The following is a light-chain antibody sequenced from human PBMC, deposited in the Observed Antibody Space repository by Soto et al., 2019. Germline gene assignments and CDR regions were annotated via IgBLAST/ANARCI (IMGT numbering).Light chain of an antibody. J-gene: IGKJ4*01. CDR3: QPHSHWPSS. V-gene: IGKV3-11*01. Sequence: EIVLTQSPATLSLSPGDIATLSCSASQSVGSYLGWYQQRPGQAPMLLIYDASNRATGIPARFSGSGSGTDFTLAISGLEPEDFQVYYCQPHSHWPSSSGGGTKVDIK. CDR2: DAS. CDR1: QSVGSY.